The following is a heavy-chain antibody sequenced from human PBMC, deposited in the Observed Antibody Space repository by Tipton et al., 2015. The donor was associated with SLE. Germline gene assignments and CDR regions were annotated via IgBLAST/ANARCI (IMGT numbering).Heavy chain of an antibody. CDR3: ARDIAAAGTGVDY. V-gene: IGHV3-33*01. J-gene: IGHJ4*02. D-gene: IGHD6-13*01. CDR1: GFTFSSYG. Sequence: SLRLSCAASGFTFSSYGMHWVRQAPGKGLEWVAVIWCDGSNKYYADSVKGRFTISRDNSKNTLYLQMNSLRAEDTAVYYCARDIAAAGTGVDYWDQGTLVTVSS. CDR2: IWCDGSNK.